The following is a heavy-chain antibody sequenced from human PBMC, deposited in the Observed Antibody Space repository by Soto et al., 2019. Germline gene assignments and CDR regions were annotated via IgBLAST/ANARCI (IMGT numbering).Heavy chain of an antibody. Sequence: GGSLRLSCAASGFTFSSYAMSWVRQAPGKGLEWVSAISGSGGTTYYADSVKGRFTISRDNSKNTLYVQMNSLRAEDTAVYYCAKVYVTTVTTSAFDIWGQGTMVTVSS. CDR3: AKVYVTTVTTSAFDI. J-gene: IGHJ3*02. CDR1: GFTFSSYA. V-gene: IGHV3-23*01. CDR2: ISGSGGTT. D-gene: IGHD4-17*01.